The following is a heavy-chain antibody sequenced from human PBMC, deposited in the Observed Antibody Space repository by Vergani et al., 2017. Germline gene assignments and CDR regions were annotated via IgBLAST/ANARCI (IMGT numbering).Heavy chain of an antibody. J-gene: IGHJ4*02. V-gene: IGHV3-23*01. CDR1: GFTFSSYA. CDR3: AKENGGTQWLVVRGGVLFDD. D-gene: IGHD6-19*01. CDR2: ISGSGGST. Sequence: EVQLLESGGGLVQPGGSLRLSCAASGFTFSSYAMSWVRQAPGKGLEWVSAISGSGGSTYYADSVKGRFTISRDNSKNTLYLQMNSLRAEDTAVYYCAKENGGTQWLVVRGGVLFDDWGQGTLVTVSS.